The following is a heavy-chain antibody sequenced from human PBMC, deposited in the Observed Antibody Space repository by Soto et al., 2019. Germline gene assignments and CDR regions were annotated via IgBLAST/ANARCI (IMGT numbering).Heavy chain of an antibody. CDR3: AREGFYAMDV. J-gene: IGHJ6*02. V-gene: IGHV3-48*03. CDR2: ISSSGETV. D-gene: IGHD2-2*01. CDR1: GFTFSSYE. Sequence: GGSLRLSCEVSGFTFSSYEMYWVRQAPGKGLEWVAYISSSGETVYYAGSVQGRFTISRDNAKNSPYLQMSSLGAEDTAVYYCAREGFYAMDVWGQGTTVTVSS.